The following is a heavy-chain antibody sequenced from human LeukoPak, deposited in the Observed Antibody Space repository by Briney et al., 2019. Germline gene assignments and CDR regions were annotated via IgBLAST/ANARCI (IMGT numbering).Heavy chain of an antibody. CDR1: GGSFSGYY. J-gene: IGHJ5*02. CDR2: INHSGST. CDR3: ARGGGVVPTS. Sequence: SETPSLTCAVYGGSFSGYYWSWIRQPPGKGLQWIGEINHSGSTNYNPSLKSRVTISVDTSKNQFSLKLSSVTAADTAIYYCARGGGVVPTSWGQGTLVTVSS. V-gene: IGHV4-34*01. D-gene: IGHD3-16*01.